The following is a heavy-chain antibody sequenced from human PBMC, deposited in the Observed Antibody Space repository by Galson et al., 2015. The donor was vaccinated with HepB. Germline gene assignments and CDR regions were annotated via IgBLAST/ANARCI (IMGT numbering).Heavy chain of an antibody. D-gene: IGHD1-26*01. CDR2: ISSNGGST. CDR1: GFTLSSYA. V-gene: IGHV3-64D*06. J-gene: IGHJ6*02. Sequence: SLRLSCAASGFTLSSYAMHWVRQAPGKGLEYVSAISSNGGSTYYADSVKGRFTISRDNSKNTLYLQMSSLRAEDTAVYYCVKEGGSYYLTYYYYGMDVWGQGTTVTVSS. CDR3: VKEGGSYYLTYYYYGMDV.